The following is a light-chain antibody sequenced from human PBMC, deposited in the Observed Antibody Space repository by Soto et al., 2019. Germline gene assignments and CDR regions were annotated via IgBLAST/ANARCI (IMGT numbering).Light chain of an antibody. V-gene: IGKV3-20*01. CDR1: QSVSNNY. CDR2: GAS. Sequence: EIVLTQSPGTLSRSPGERATLYCGASQSVSNNYLAWYQQKPGQPPRLLIYGASNRATGIPDRFSGSGSGTDFTLTISRLEPEDFAVYYCQQYGSSGTFGQGTKVEIK. CDR3: QQYGSSGT. J-gene: IGKJ1*01.